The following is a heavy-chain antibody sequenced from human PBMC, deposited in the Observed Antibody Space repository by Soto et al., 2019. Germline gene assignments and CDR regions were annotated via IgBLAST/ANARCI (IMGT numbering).Heavy chain of an antibody. Sequence: QVQLVESGGGVVQPGRSLRLSCAASGFTFSSYGMHWVRQAPGKGLVWVAVISYDGSNKYYADSVKGRFTISRDNSKNTLYLQMNSLRAEDTAVYYCAKDLGLQKYTYYYYGMDVWGQGTTVTVSS. J-gene: IGHJ6*02. CDR1: GFTFSSYG. CDR2: ISYDGSNK. V-gene: IGHV3-30*18. D-gene: IGHD4-4*01. CDR3: AKDLGLQKYTYYYYGMDV.